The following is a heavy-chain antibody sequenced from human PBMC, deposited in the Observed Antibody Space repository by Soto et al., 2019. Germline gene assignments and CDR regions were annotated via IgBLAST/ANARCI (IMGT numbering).Heavy chain of an antibody. Sequence: ASVKVSCKASGYTFTSYAMHWVRQAPGQRLEWMGWINAGNGNTKYSQKFQGRVTITRDTSASTAHMELSSLKSEDTAVYYCARDRNYDGSGYVDYWGQGTLVTVSS. CDR1: GYTFTSYA. D-gene: IGHD3-22*01. J-gene: IGHJ4*02. CDR2: INAGNGNT. V-gene: IGHV1-3*01. CDR3: ARDRNYDGSGYVDY.